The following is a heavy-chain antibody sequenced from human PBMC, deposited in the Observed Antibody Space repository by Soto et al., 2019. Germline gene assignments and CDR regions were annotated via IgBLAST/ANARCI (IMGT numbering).Heavy chain of an antibody. CDR3: ARCPFIAVAGTGFDY. D-gene: IGHD6-19*01. J-gene: IGHJ4*02. CDR2: IYYSGST. Sequence: SETLSLTCTVSGGSISSSSYYWGWIRQPPGKGLEWIGSIYYSGSTYYNPSLKSRVTISVDTSKNQFSLKLSSVTAADTAVYYCARCPFIAVAGTGFDYWGQGTLVTVSS. V-gene: IGHV4-39*01. CDR1: GGSISSSSYY.